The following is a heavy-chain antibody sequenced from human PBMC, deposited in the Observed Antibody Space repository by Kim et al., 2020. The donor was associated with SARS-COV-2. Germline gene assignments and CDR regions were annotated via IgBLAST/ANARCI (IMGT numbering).Heavy chain of an antibody. J-gene: IGHJ4*02. Sequence: GGSLRLSCAPSKFTFNRFAMSWVRQAPGKGLEWVSTITGSGDTTYYADSVKGRFTISRDNSKNTLYLYMSSLRPEDTALYYCATDEGSGWMRWGQGTLVTVSS. CDR2: ITGSGDTT. V-gene: IGHV3-23*01. CDR3: ATDEGSGWMR. D-gene: IGHD6-19*01. CDR1: KFTFNRFA.